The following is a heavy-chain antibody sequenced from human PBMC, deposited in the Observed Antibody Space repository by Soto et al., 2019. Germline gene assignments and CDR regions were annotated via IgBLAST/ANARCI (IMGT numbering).Heavy chain of an antibody. CDR2: VNPRGGST. Sequence: QVQLVQSGAEVKKPGASVKVSCKASGYIFTAYSMHWVRRAPGQGLEGMGVVNPRGGSTNYTQKFQGRITLTRDTSRSTVYMDLSSLTPEDTAVYYCARQENCRDGICSSEYFPRWGQGPLVTVSS. CDR3: ARQENCRDGICSSEYFPR. V-gene: IGHV1-46*01. CDR1: GYIFTAYS. J-gene: IGHJ1*01. D-gene: IGHD2-15*01.